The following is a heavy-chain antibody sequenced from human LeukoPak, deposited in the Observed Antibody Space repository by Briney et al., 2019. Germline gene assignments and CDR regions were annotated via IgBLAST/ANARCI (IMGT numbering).Heavy chain of an antibody. CDR3: ARASYSGSYLVDY. V-gene: IGHV1-2*02. Sequence: ASVKVSCKASGYTFTGYYMHWVRQAPGQGLEWMGWINPNSGGTNYAQKFQGRVTMTRGTSISTAYMELSRLRSDDTAVYYCARASYSGSYLVDYWGQGTLVTVSS. D-gene: IGHD1-26*01. CDR2: INPNSGGT. J-gene: IGHJ4*02. CDR1: GYTFTGYY.